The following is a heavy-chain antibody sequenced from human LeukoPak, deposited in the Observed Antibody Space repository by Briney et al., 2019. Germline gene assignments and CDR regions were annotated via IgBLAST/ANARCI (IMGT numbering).Heavy chain of an antibody. D-gene: IGHD3-22*01. CDR3: ARTSGYYPRGCLDY. CDR2: IIPIFGTA. V-gene: IGHV1-69*13. CDR1: GGTFSSYA. Sequence: SVKVSCKASGGTFSSYAISWVRQAPGQGLEWMGGIIPIFGTANYAQKFQGRVTITAGESTSTAYMELSSLRSEDTAVYYCARTSGYYPRGCLDYWGQGTLVTVSS. J-gene: IGHJ4*02.